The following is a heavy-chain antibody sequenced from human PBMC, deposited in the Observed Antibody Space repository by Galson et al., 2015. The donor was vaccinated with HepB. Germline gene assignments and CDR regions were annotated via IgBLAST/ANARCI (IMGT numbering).Heavy chain of an antibody. Sequence: SLRLSCAASGFTVNSNYMSWVRQAPEKGLEWVSVIYSGGSTYYTDSVKGRFTISRDNSKNTLYLQMNSLRVEDTALYYCARDEGWYFDLWGRGTLVTVSS. V-gene: IGHV3-66*01. CDR2: IYSGGST. CDR1: GFTVNSNY. J-gene: IGHJ2*01. CDR3: ARDEGWYFDL.